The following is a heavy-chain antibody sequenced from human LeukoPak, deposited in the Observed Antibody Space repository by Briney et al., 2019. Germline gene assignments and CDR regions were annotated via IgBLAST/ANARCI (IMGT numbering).Heavy chain of an antibody. D-gene: IGHD1-26*01. V-gene: IGHV3-23*01. CDR3: AKDPPICSGSYGDLFDY. CDR2: ISGSGGST. J-gene: IGHJ4*02. Sequence: GRSLRLSCAASGFTFSSYSMNWVRQAPGKGLEWVSAISGSGGSTYYADSVKGRFTISRDNSKNTLYLQMNSLRAEDTAVYYCAKDPPICSGSYGDLFDYWGQGTLVTVSS. CDR1: GFTFSSYS.